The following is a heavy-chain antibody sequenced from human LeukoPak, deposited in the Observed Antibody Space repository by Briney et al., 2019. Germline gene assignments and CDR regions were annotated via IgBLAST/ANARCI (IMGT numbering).Heavy chain of an antibody. CDR1: GFTFSSYA. Sequence: GGSLRLSCAASGFTFSSYAMSWVRQAPRKGLEWVSAISGSGGSTYYADSVKGRFTISRDNSKNTLYLQMNSLRAEDTAVYYCAKALDYDFWSGYPGVDPWGQGTLVTVSS. D-gene: IGHD3-3*01. J-gene: IGHJ5*02. CDR2: ISGSGGST. CDR3: AKALDYDFWSGYPGVDP. V-gene: IGHV3-23*01.